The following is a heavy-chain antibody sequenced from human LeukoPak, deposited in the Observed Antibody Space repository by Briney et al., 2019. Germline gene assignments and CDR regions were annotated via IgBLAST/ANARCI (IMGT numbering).Heavy chain of an antibody. Sequence: SQTLSLTCAISGDSVSSNSAAWNWIRQSPSRGLEWLGRTYYRSKWYNDYAVSVKSRITINPDTSKNQFSLQLNSVTPEDTAVYYCARVRIHFWSGYLDAFDIWGQGTMVTVSS. V-gene: IGHV6-1*01. CDR3: ARVRIHFWSGYLDAFDI. J-gene: IGHJ3*02. D-gene: IGHD3-3*02. CDR1: GDSVSSNSAA. CDR2: TYYRSKWYN.